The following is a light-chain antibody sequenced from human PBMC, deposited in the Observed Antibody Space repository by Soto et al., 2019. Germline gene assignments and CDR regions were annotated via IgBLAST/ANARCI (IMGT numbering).Light chain of an antibody. Sequence: QSALTQPASVSGSPGQSITISCAGTSRDVGGYDYVSWYQQHPGKAPKLMIFDVNNRPSGVSNRFSGSKSGNTASLTISGLQAEDEADYYWASYASSSTHVFGTGTKLTVL. CDR3: ASYASSSTHV. J-gene: IGLJ1*01. CDR1: SRDVGGYDY. V-gene: IGLV2-14*01. CDR2: DVN.